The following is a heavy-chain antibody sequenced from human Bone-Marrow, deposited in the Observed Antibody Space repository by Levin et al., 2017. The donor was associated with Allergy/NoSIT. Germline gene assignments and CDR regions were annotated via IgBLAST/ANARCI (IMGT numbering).Heavy chain of an antibody. CDR3: AREGPLCIAARPGPAGMDV. CDR2: IWYDGSNK. V-gene: IGHV3-33*01. J-gene: IGHJ6*02. D-gene: IGHD6-6*01. CDR1: GFTFSSYG. Sequence: PGGSLRLSCAASGFTFSSYGMHWVRQAPGKGLEWVAVIWYDGSNKYYADSVKGRFTISRDNSKNTLYLQMNSLRAEDTAVYYCAREGPLCIAARPGPAGMDVWGQGTTVTVSS.